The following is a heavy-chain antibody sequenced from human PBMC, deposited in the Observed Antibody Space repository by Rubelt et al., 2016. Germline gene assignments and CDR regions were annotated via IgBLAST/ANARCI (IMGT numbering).Heavy chain of an antibody. V-gene: IGHV4-34*01. CDR1: GGSFSGYY. Sequence: QVQLQQWGAGLLKPSETLSLTCAVYGGSFSGYYFRWIRQPPGKGLGWIGEVNHSGSTNYNPSLKSRGTLSVDTSKHQCSLKRSSVTAADTAVYYGARGRMGFHYYYYGMDVWGQGTTVTVSS. D-gene: IGHD1-26*01. J-gene: IGHJ6*02. CDR2: VNHSGST. CDR3: ARGRMGFHYYYYGMDV.